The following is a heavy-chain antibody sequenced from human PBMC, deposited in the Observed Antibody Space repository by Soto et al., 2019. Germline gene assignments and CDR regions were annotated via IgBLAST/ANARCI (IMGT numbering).Heavy chain of an antibody. V-gene: IGHV3-9*01. CDR2: ISWNSGSI. J-gene: IGHJ6*02. CDR1: GFTFDDYA. D-gene: IGHD6-13*01. Sequence: SLRLSCAASGFTFDDYAVHWVRQAPGKGLEWVSGISWNSGSIGYADSVKGRFTISRDNAKNSLYLQMNSLRAEDTALYYWAKDAGYISSWYYYYYGMDFSGQGTTGTVSS. CDR3: AKDAGYISSWYYYYYGMDF.